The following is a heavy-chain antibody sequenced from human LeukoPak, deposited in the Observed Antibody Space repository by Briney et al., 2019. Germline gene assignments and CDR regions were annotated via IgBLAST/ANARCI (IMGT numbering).Heavy chain of an antibody. D-gene: IGHD2-2*01. J-gene: IGHJ4*02. Sequence: GASVKVSCKASGGTFSSYAISWVRQAPGQGLEWMGGIIPIFGTANYAQKFQGRVTITTDESTSTAYMELSSLRSEDTAVYYCARDRQLEGPFDYWAREPWSPSPQ. CDR1: GGTFSSYA. CDR2: IIPIFGTA. V-gene: IGHV1-69*05. CDR3: ARDRQLEGPFDY.